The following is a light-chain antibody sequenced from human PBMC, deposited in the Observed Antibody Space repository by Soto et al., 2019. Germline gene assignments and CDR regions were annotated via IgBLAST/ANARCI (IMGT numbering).Light chain of an antibody. V-gene: IGLV2-14*01. CDR2: DVS. CDR1: SSVVGGYNY. J-gene: IGLJ2*01. Sequence: QSALTQPAYVSRSPGQSITISCTGTSSVVGGYNYVSWYQQHPGKAPKLMIYDVSNRPSGVSNRFSGSKSGNTASLTISGLQAEDESDYYCSSYTSSSTLAFGGGTQLTVL. CDR3: SSYTSSSTLA.